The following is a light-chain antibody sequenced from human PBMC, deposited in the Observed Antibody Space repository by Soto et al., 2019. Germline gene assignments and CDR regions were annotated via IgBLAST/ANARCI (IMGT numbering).Light chain of an antibody. V-gene: IGKV3-15*01. Sequence: EIVMTQSPATLSVSPGESATLSCRASQSVSSNLAWYQQKPGQAPMLLIYGASTRATGIPARFSGSGSGTEFTLTISSLQSEDFAVYYCQQYNNWPLTFGGGTKVEIK. CDR1: QSVSSN. CDR2: GAS. CDR3: QQYNNWPLT. J-gene: IGKJ4*01.